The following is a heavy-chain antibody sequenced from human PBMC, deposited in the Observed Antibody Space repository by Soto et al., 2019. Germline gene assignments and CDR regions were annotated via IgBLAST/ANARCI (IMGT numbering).Heavy chain of an antibody. Sequence: SETLCVTWAVYGGTFSGYYWSWISQTTGKGLEWIGEINHSGSTNYNPSLKSRVTISVDTSKNQFSLKLSSVTAADTAVYYCARTVRDPEYSSSSPVIDYWGQGTLVTVSS. CDR2: INHSGST. D-gene: IGHD6-6*01. CDR1: GGTFSGYY. J-gene: IGHJ4*02. CDR3: ARTVRDPEYSSSSPVIDY. V-gene: IGHV4-34*01.